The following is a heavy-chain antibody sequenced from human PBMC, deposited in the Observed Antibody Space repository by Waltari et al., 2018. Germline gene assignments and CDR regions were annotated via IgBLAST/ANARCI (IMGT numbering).Heavy chain of an antibody. CDR2: IYHSGST. V-gene: IGHV4-38-2*02. CDR3: ASALSGGDRPSWFDP. J-gene: IGHJ5*02. D-gene: IGHD3-10*01. CDR1: GYSISSGDY. Sequence: QVQLQESGPGLVKPSEPLSLTCTVSGYSISSGDYWGWIRQPPGKGLEWIGSIYHSGSTYSSPSLKSRVPISVDTSKTQFSLKLSSVTAADTAVYYCASALSGGDRPSWFDPWGQGTLVTVSS.